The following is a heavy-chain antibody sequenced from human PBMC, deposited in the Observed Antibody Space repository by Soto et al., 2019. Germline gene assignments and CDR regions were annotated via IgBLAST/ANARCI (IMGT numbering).Heavy chain of an antibody. D-gene: IGHD6-6*01. CDR1: GGTSSSYA. J-gene: IGHJ6*02. Sequence: PVKVSCKASGGTSSSYALSSVRQAPGQGLEWMGGIIPIFGTANYAQKFQGRVTITPDESTSTAYMELSSLMSEYTAVYYCASPPIIAARRWSGYYYHGMDVWGQGPTVTISS. V-gene: IGHV1-69*13. CDR2: IIPIFGTA. CDR3: ASPPIIAARRWSGYYYHGMDV.